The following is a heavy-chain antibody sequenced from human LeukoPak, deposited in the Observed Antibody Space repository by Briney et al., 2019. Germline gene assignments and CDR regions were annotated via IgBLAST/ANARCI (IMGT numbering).Heavy chain of an antibody. D-gene: IGHD6-6*01. CDR2: IKQDGSGK. CDR3: ARVVEYYYYYMDV. Sequence: GGSLRLSCAASGFTFSSYWMSWVRQPPWKGLEWVANIKQDGSGKYYVDSVKGRFTISRDNAKNALYLQMNSLRAEDTAVYYCARVVEYYYYYMDVWGKGTTVTVSS. J-gene: IGHJ6*03. CDR1: GFTFSSYW. V-gene: IGHV3-7*01.